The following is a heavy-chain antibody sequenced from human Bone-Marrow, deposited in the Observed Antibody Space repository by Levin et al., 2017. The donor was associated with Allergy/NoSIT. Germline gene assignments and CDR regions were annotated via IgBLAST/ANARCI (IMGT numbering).Heavy chain of an antibody. Sequence: SQTLSLPCPVSGGSMRSVYWTWIRQSPGKGLEWIGNIYYGGGANYNPSLRGRVAFSLDTPESQFSLRLTSLTAADTAVYYCARDRNFYSASGSRDSGMDVWGQGTSVTVSS. CDR1: GGSMRSVY. D-gene: IGHD3-10*01. CDR2: IYYGGGA. CDR3: ARDRNFYSASGSRDSGMDV. J-gene: IGHJ6*02. V-gene: IGHV4-59*03.